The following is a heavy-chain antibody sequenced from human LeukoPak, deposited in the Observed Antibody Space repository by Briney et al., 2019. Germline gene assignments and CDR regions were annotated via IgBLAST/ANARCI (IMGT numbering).Heavy chain of an antibody. J-gene: IGHJ4*02. CDR2: ISYDGRNK. V-gene: IGHV3-30*18. CDR1: GFTFSSYG. D-gene: IGHD2-2*01. Sequence: PGGSLRLSCAASGFTFSSYGMHWVRQAPGKGLEWVAVISYDGRNKYYADSVKGRFTISRDNSKNTLYLQMNSLRAEDTAVYYCAKDQGVPAAIDYWGQGTLVTVSS. CDR3: AKDQGVPAAIDY.